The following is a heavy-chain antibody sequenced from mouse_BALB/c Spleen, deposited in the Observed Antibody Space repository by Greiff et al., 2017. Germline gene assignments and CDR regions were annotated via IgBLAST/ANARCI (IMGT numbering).Heavy chain of an antibody. CDR1: GFTFSSYA. CDR3: ARGFGGYYVGYFDY. V-gene: IGHV5-6-5*01. J-gene: IGHJ2*01. Sequence: DVQLVESGGGLVKPGGSLKLSCAASGFTFSSYAMSWVRQTPEKRLEWVASISSGGSTYYPDSVKGRFTISIDNASNILYMQMSSLRSEDTAMYYCARGFGGYYVGYFDYWGQGTTLTVSS. D-gene: IGHD2-3*01. CDR2: ISSGGST.